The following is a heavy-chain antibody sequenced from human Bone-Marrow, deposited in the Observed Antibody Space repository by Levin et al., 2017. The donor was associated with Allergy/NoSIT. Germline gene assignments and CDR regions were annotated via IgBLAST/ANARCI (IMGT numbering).Heavy chain of an antibody. CDR1: GFTFRTNG. CDR3: AGGDSGSYHFDY. D-gene: IGHD1-26*01. Sequence: PGGSLRLSCATSGFTFRTNGMHWVRQAPGKGLEWVSLIWYDGSKKFYADSVKGRFTISRDNSKNTLWLQMNSLRPEDTAVYYCAGGDSGSYHFDYWGQGTLVTVSS. CDR2: IWYDGSKK. J-gene: IGHJ4*02. V-gene: IGHV3-33*01.